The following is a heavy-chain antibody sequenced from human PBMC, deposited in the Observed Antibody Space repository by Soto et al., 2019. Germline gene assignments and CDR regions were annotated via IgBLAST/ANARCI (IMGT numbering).Heavy chain of an antibody. D-gene: IGHD3-22*01. V-gene: IGHV4-59*02. Sequence: SETMSPTCTVSGGSVSSYYWSWIRQPPGKGLEWIGYIYYSGSTNYNPSLKSRVTISVDTSKNQFSLKLTSVTAADTAVYFCTRGGFYYYDSSGYYDYWGQGALVTVSS. CDR2: IYYSGST. CDR1: GGSVSSYY. J-gene: IGHJ4*02. CDR3: TRGGFYYYDSSGYYDY.